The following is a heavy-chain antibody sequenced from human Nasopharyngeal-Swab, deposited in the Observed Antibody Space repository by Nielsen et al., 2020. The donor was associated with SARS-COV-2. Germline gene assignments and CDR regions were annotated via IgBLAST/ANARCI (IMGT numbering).Heavy chain of an antibody. CDR3: AKVVSTVAHDYYYGMDV. J-gene: IGHJ6*02. CDR1: GFTFSSYA. CDR2: ISGSGGST. D-gene: IGHD4-23*01. Sequence: GESLKISSAASGFTFSSYAMSWVRQAPGKGLEWVSAISGSGGSTYYADSVKGRFTISRDNSKNTLYLQMNSLRAEDTAVYYCAKVVSTVAHDYYYGMDVWGQGTTVTVSS. V-gene: IGHV3-23*01.